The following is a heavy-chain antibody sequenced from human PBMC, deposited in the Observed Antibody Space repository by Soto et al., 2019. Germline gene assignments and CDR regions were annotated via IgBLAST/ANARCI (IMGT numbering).Heavy chain of an antibody. V-gene: IGHV1-8*02. CDR3: ARNLYGTGDFDH. CDR1: GYTFTDYD. J-gene: IGHJ4*02. Sequence: QVQLMQSGAEVRKPGASVKVSCKASGYTFTDYDINWVRQATGQGLEWLGWMTPNSGNTGYAQKFQGRVTMTRDTSRSTAYMELSRLTSEDTGVYYCARNLYGTGDFDHWGQGTLVTVSS. D-gene: IGHD3-10*01. CDR2: MTPNSGNT.